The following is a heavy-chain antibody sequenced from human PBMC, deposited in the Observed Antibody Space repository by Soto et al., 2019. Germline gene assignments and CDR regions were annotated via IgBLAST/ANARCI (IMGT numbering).Heavy chain of an antibody. V-gene: IGHV4-39*01. CDR3: ARQGFGATHGLVDV. CDR1: GGSVSSNSYS. Sequence: SETLSLTCTVSGGSVSSNSYSCGWIRQSPGKGLEWIGNIYSNENTYYNPSLKSRVTISVDTSKNQFSLKLTSVTVADTALYYCARQGFGATHGLVDVWGQGTTVTVSS. D-gene: IGHD3-10*01. CDR2: IYSNENT. J-gene: IGHJ6*02.